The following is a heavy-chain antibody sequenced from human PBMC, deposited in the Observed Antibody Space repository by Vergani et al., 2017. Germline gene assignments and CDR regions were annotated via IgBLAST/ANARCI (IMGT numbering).Heavy chain of an antibody. Sequence: QVQLVESGGGVVQPGRSLRLSCAASGFTFSSYGMHWVRQAPGKGLEWVAVIWYDGSNKYYADSVKGRFTISRDNSKNTLYLQMNSLRAEDTAVYYCARGVGRYYYYMDVWGKGTTVTVSS. D-gene: IGHD2-15*01. CDR3: ARGVGRYYYYMDV. J-gene: IGHJ6*03. CDR1: GFTFSSYG. V-gene: IGHV3-33*01. CDR2: IWYDGSNK.